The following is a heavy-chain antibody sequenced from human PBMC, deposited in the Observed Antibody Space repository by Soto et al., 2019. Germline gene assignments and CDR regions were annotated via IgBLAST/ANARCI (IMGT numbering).Heavy chain of an antibody. Sequence: GGSLRLSCAASEFTLSTYSMNWVRQAPGKGLEWVSSITSSSSYIYYADSVKGRFTISRDNAKNSLYLQMNSLRAEDTAVYYCARGDLGKPFEYWGQGTLVTVSS. J-gene: IGHJ4*02. CDR1: EFTLSTYS. D-gene: IGHD1-1*01. V-gene: IGHV3-21*01. CDR2: ITSSSSYI. CDR3: ARGDLGKPFEY.